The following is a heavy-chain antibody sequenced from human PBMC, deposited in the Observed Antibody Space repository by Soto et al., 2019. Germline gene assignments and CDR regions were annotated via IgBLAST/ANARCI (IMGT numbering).Heavy chain of an antibody. CDR2: ISSNGGST. V-gene: IGHV3-64D*06. Sequence: XGSLRLSCSASGFTFSSYAMHWVRQAPGKGLEYVSAISSNGGSTYYADSVKGRLTISRDNSKNTLYLQMSSLRAEDTAVYYCVKDHMATPDYWGQGTLVTVSS. D-gene: IGHD2-15*01. CDR1: GFTFSSYA. J-gene: IGHJ4*02. CDR3: VKDHMATPDY.